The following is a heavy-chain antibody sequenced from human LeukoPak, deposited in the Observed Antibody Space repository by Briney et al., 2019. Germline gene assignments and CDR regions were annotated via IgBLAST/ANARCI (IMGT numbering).Heavy chain of an antibody. CDR1: GYTFTSYG. CDR2: ISAYNGNT. D-gene: IGHD2-2*01. V-gene: IGHV1-18*01. CDR3: ARDCSSTSCRYYYYYYGMDV. J-gene: IGHJ6*02. Sequence: ASVKVSCKASGYTFTSYGTSWVRQAPGQGLEWMGWISAYNGNTNYAQKLQGRVTMTTDTSTSTAYMELRSLRSDDTAVYYCARDCSSTSCRYYYYYYGMDVWGQGTTVTVSS.